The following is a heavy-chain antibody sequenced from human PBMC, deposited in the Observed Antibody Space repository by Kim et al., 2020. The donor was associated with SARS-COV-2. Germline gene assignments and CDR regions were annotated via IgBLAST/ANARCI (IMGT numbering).Heavy chain of an antibody. D-gene: IGHD1-7*01. CDR3: ARYPSKLLPPDY. V-gene: IGHV1-3*01. J-gene: IGHJ4*02. Sequence: KYSQKFQGRVTITRDTSARTAYMELSSLRSEDTAVYYCARYPSKLLPPDYWGQGTLVTVSS.